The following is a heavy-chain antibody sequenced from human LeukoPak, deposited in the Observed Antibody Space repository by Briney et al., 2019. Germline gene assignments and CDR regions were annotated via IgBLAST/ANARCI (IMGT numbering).Heavy chain of an antibody. CDR3: ARGRDGSQSPIDD. D-gene: IGHD5-24*01. V-gene: IGHV3-21*01. CDR2: ISSSSYI. Sequence: GGSLRLSCAASGFTFSSYNMNWVRQAPGKGLEWVSSISSSSYIYYADSVKGRFTISRDNAKNSLYLQMNSLRAEDTAVYYCARGRDGSQSPIDDWGQGTLVTVSS. J-gene: IGHJ4*02. CDR1: GFTFSSYN.